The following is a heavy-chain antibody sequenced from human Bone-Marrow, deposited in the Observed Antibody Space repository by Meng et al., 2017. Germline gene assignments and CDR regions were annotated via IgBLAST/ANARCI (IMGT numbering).Heavy chain of an antibody. CDR2: MYYRGST. J-gene: IGHJ4*02. CDR3: ARDEDISAAGYLLGDF. Sequence: SETLSLTCTVSGGSISSHDWSWIRQPPGKGLEWIGYMYYRGSTNYNPSLRSRVTMSVDTSISTAYMELSGLRSDDTAVYYCARDEDISAAGYLLGDFWGQGTLVTVSS. D-gene: IGHD6-13*01. V-gene: IGHV4-59*11. CDR1: GGSISSHD.